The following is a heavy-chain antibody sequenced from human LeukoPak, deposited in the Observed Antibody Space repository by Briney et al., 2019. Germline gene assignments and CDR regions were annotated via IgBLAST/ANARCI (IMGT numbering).Heavy chain of an antibody. J-gene: IGHJ6*03. Sequence: ASVKVSCKASGYTFTGYYMHWVRQAPGQGLEWMGIINPSGGSTSYAQKFQGRVTMTRDTSTSTVYMELSSLRSEDTAVYYCARDPGGYSSSWYVGYYYYYYMDVWGKGTTVTISS. CDR3: ARDPGGYSSSWYVGYYYYYYMDV. CDR2: INPSGGST. V-gene: IGHV1-46*01. D-gene: IGHD6-13*01. CDR1: GYTFTGYY.